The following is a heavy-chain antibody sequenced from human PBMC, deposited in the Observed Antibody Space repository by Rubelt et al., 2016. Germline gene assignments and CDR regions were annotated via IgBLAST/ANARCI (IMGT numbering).Heavy chain of an antibody. CDR3: ARDEGDSSGYSGRFDY. CDR1: GFTFSSYG. J-gene: IGHJ4*02. Sequence: QVQLVESGGGVVQPGRSLRLSCAASGFTFSSYGMHWVRQAPGKGLEWVAVIWYDGSNKYYADSVKGRFTISRDNSKNTLYLQMNSLRAEDTAVYYCARDEGDSSGYSGRFDYWGQGTLVTVSS. V-gene: IGHV3-33*01. CDR2: IWYDGSNK. D-gene: IGHD3-22*01.